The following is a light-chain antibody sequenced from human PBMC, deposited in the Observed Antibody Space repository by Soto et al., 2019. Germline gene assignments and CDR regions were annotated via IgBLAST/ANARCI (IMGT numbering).Light chain of an antibody. Sequence: SALTQPPSASGSPGQSVTISCTGTSSDVGGYNYVSWYQQHPGKAPKLMIYEVSKRPSGVPDRFSGSKSGTSASLAISGLQSEDEADYYCAAWDETLIDVFGTGTKVTV. V-gene: IGLV2-8*01. CDR2: EVS. J-gene: IGLJ1*01. CDR3: AAWDETLIDV. CDR1: SSDVGGYNY.